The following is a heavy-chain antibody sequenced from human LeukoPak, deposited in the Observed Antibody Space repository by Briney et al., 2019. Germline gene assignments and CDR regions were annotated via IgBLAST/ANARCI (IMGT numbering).Heavy chain of an antibody. CDR3: ARVEGATHIDY. J-gene: IGHJ4*02. V-gene: IGHV3-48*04. CDR1: GFTFSSYS. CDR2: ISSSSSTI. D-gene: IGHD1-26*01. Sequence: PGGSLRLSCAASGFTFSSYSMNWVRQAPGKGLEWVSYISSSSSTIYYADSVKGRFTISRDNAKNSLYLQMNSLRAEDTAVYYCARVEGATHIDYWGRGTLVTVTP.